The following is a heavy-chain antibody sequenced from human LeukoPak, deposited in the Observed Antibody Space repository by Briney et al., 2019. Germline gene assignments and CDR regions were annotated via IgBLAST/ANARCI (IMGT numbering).Heavy chain of an antibody. CDR1: GGSISRYY. D-gene: IGHD2-8*02. CDR2: IYTSGST. V-gene: IGHV4-4*07. J-gene: IGHJ3*02. CDR3: ASPLVDQGGDAFDI. Sequence: SETLSLTCTVSGGSISRYYWSWIRQPAGKGLEWIGRIYTSGSTNYNASLKSRVTMSVGTSKTQFSLKLSSVTAADTAVYYCASPLVDQGGDAFDIWGQGTMVTVSS.